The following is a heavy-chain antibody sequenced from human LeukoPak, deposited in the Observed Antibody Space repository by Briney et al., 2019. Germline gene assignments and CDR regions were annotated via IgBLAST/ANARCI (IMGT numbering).Heavy chain of an antibody. CDR2: IIPILGIA. CDR3: AREAAQTSEFDY. Sequence: ASVTVSCKASGGTFSSYAISWVRQAPGQGLEWMGRIIPILGIANYAQKFQGRVTITADKSTSTAYMELSSLRSEDTAVYYCAREAAQTSEFDYWGQGTLVTVSS. D-gene: IGHD6-13*01. J-gene: IGHJ4*02. CDR1: GGTFSSYA. V-gene: IGHV1-69*04.